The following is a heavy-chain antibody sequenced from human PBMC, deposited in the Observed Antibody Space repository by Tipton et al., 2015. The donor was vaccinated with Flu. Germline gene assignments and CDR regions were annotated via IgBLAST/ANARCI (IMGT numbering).Heavy chain of an antibody. CDR3: ARVGSAAAGTN. D-gene: IGHD6-13*01. J-gene: IGHJ4*02. CDR1: GGSFSGYY. Sequence: TLSFTCAVYGGSFSGYYWSWIRQPPGKGLEWIGEINHSGSTNYNPSLKSRVTISVDTSKNQFSLKLSSVTAADTAVYYCARVGSAAAGTNWGQGTLVTVSS. V-gene: IGHV4-34*01. CDR2: INHSGST.